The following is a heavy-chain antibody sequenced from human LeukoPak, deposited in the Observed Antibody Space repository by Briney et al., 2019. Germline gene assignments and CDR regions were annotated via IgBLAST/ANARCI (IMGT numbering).Heavy chain of an antibody. CDR1: GGSISSYY. V-gene: IGHV4-59*01. D-gene: IGHD3-3*01. J-gene: IGHJ4*02. Sequence: PSETLSLTCTVSGGSISSYYWSWIRQPPGKGLEWIGYIYYSGTTIYNPSLKSRVTISVDTSKNQFSLRLSSVTAADTAVYYCARQNYYTQFDYWGQGTLVTVSS. CDR3: ARQNYYTQFDY. CDR2: IYYSGTT.